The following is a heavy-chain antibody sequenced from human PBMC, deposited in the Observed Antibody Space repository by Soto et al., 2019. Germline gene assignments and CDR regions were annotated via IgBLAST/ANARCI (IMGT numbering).Heavy chain of an antibody. D-gene: IGHD3-9*01. Sequence: QVQLQVSGPGLVKPSQTLSLTCTVSGGSISSGGSYWSWIRQQPGKSLEWIGCIYYSGSTYYNPSLESRLTISVDTSENQFSLKLTSVTVADTAVYYCSRSDILWGQGILVTVSS. J-gene: IGHJ4*02. CDR2: IYYSGST. CDR3: SRSDIL. V-gene: IGHV4-31*03. CDR1: GGSISSGGSY.